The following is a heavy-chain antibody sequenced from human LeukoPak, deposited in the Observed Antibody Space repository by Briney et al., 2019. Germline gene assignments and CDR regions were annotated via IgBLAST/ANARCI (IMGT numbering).Heavy chain of an antibody. CDR3: AKDACLGSNWLDP. Sequence: GEPLRLSCAASGFNFSSYGMHWVRQAPGKGLEWVAFIRYDGRNKYYAGAVKGRFTISSDKSKNTLFLQMNSLRAEDTAVYYCAKDACLGSNWLDPWGQGTRVTVSS. CDR1: GFNFSSYG. J-gene: IGHJ5*02. CDR2: IRYDGRNK. D-gene: IGHD7-27*01. V-gene: IGHV3-30*02.